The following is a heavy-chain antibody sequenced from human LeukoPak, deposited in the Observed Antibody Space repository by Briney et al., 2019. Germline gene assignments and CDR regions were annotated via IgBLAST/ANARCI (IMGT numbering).Heavy chain of an antibody. Sequence: SQTLSLTCTVSGGSISSGGYYWSWIRQHPGTGLEWIGYIYYSGSTYYNPSLKSRVTISVDTSKNQFSLKLSSVTAADTAVYYCARDPYGDSTFDYWGQGTLVTVSS. CDR2: IYYSGST. CDR1: GGSISSGGYY. V-gene: IGHV4-31*03. J-gene: IGHJ4*02. D-gene: IGHD4-17*01. CDR3: ARDPYGDSTFDY.